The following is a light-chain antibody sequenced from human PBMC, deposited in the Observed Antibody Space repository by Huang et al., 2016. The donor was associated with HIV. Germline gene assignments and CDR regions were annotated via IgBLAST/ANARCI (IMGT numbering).Light chain of an antibody. CDR1: QSLLYSLNGKNY. CDR2: WAS. J-gene: IGKJ3*01. CDR3: QQYYNVPQT. Sequence: DIVMTQAPDFLSVSPGERATIRCKSSQSLLYSLNGKNYLAWFQQRPGRPPKLLLYWASTRETGIPDRFSGSGSGTDFTLTIDNVQPEDVAIYYCQQYYNVPQTFGRGTNVDI. V-gene: IGKV4-1*01.